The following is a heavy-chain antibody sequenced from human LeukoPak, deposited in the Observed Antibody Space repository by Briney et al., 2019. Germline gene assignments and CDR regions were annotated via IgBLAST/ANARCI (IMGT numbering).Heavy chain of an antibody. Sequence: PGGSLRLSCAASGFTFSNHGLNWVRQAPGKGLEWVSAISDGGETFYAGSVKGRFTTSTDNSKNTLYLQMNSLRAVDTALYYCATSFTRISILMQKWGQGALVTVSS. V-gene: IGHV3-23*01. D-gene: IGHD2-8*01. CDR1: GFTFSNHG. J-gene: IGHJ4*02. CDR2: ISDGGET. CDR3: ATSFTRISILMQK.